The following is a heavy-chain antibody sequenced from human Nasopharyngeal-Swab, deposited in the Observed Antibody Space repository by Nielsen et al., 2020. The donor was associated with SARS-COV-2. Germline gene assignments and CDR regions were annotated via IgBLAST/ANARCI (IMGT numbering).Heavy chain of an antibody. CDR3: ARDAPTGGSGTPYNAHDAFDI. V-gene: IGHV3-53*01. CDR2: IYSGGST. Sequence: GGSLRLSCAASGFTVSNNYMSWVRQAPGKGLEWVSVIYSGGSTYYADSVKGRFTTSRDNSQNTLYLQMNSLRAEDTAVYYCARDAPTGGSGTPYNAHDAFDIWGQGTMVTVSS. CDR1: GFTVSNNY. J-gene: IGHJ3*02. D-gene: IGHD3-10*01.